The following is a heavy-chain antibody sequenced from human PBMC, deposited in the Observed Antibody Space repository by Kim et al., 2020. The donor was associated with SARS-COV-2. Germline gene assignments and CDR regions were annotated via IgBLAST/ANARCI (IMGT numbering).Heavy chain of an antibody. CDR3: ARDLRVVGAPSPLGY. CDR1: GYTFTSYA. CDR2: INAGNGNT. V-gene: IGHV1-3*01. D-gene: IGHD1-26*01. J-gene: IGHJ4*02. Sequence: ASVKVSCKASGYTFTSYAMHWVRQAPGQRLEWMGWINAGNGNTKYSQKFQGRVTITRDTSASTAYMELSSLRSEDTAVYYCARDLRVVGAPSPLGYWGQGTLVTVSS.